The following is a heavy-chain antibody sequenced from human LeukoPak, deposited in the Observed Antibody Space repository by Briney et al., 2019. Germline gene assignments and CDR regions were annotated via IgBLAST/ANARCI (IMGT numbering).Heavy chain of an antibody. J-gene: IGHJ4*02. CDR1: GGSISSGGYY. CDR2: IYYSGST. V-gene: IGHV4-31*03. Sequence: PSETLSLTCTVSGGSISSGGYYWSWIRQHPGKGLEWIGCIYYSGSTYYNPSLKSRVTISVDTSKNQFSLKLSSVTAADTAVYYCARGDGYDILTGYYMVPLFDYWGQGTLVTVSS. CDR3: ARGDGYDILTGYYMVPLFDY. D-gene: IGHD3-9*01.